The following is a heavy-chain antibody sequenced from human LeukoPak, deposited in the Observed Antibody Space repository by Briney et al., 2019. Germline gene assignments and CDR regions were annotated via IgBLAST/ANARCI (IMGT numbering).Heavy chain of an antibody. J-gene: IGHJ2*01. D-gene: IGHD3-10*01. CDR2: VSQSGNT. CDR1: GDSITSSDHY. Sequence: PSETLSLTCTLSGDSITSSDHYWVWIRQSPGKGLEWIGSVSQSGNTYYRSSLKSRVTVSIDTSKNEFSLILTSVTAADTAQYYCARHLYYSASAFWYIDLWGRGTLVTVSS. V-gene: IGHV4-39*01. CDR3: ARHLYYSASAFWYIDL.